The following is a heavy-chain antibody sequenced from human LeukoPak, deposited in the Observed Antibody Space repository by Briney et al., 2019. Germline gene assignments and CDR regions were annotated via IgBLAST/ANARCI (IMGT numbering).Heavy chain of an antibody. J-gene: IGHJ4*02. Sequence: GGSLRLSCAASGFTFIDYDMHWVRHVIGKGLEWVSAIGIRGDTHYSGSVKGRFTISRENAESSLYLQMNSLRAEDTAVHYCARGGIQVSGIDEFDYWGQGTLVTVSS. CDR2: IGIRGDT. D-gene: IGHD6-19*01. CDR1: GFTFIDYD. V-gene: IGHV3-13*01. CDR3: ARGGIQVSGIDEFDY.